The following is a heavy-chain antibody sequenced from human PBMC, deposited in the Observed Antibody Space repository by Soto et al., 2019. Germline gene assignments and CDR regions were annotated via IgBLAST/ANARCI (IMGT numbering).Heavy chain of an antibody. Sequence: SETLSLTCSVSGAALNSGNYYWSGIRQGPGKGREWIGHIYVTGALDYNPSLRDRITISQDTSERQFSLNLRLVTAADTAVYYCARLRIPTNTSKWFAPWGQGTLVTVSS. V-gene: IGHV4-31*03. J-gene: IGHJ5*02. CDR3: ARLRIPTNTSKWFAP. CDR1: GAALNSGNYY. CDR2: IYVTGAL. D-gene: IGHD1-1*01.